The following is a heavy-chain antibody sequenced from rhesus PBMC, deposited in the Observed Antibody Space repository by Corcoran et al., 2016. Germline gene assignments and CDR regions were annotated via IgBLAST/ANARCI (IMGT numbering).Heavy chain of an antibody. Sequence: QVTLKESGPALVKPTQTLRLTCSFSGFSLSTSGMRVSWVRRSPGKSMEWLARIDWDNDKYYSTSIKSTITISKDNSKNQVVLTMTNRDPVDTATYYCARGTTPNWYFDLWGPGTPIAISS. D-gene: IGHD2-39*01. CDR1: GFSLSTSGMR. V-gene: IGHV2S2*01. J-gene: IGHJ2*01. CDR2: IDWDNDK. CDR3: ARGTTPNWYFDL.